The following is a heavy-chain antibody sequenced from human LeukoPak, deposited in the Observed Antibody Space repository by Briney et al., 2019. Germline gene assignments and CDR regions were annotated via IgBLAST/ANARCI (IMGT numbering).Heavy chain of an antibody. J-gene: IGHJ4*02. D-gene: IGHD2-2*01. Sequence: PGGSLRLSCAASGFTFSSYRMNWVRQAPGKGLEWVSSISSSSSYIYYADSVKGRFTISRDNAKNSLYLQMNSLRAEDTAVYYCARDYCSSTSCYLVNWGQGTLVTVPS. V-gene: IGHV3-21*01. CDR3: ARDYCSSTSCYLVN. CDR2: ISSSSSYI. CDR1: GFTFSSYR.